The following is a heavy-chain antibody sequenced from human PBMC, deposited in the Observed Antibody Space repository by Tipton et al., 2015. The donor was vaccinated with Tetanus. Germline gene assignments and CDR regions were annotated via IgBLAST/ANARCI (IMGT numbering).Heavy chain of an antibody. Sequence: TLSLTCTVSGASIGSIRYYWSWIRQPPGKGLEWIGYTYYSGSTGYNPSLKSRVTISIDSSKNQFSLKLTSVTAADTAVYYCARDERYGDYAYWGQGALVTVSS. CDR3: ARDERYGDYAY. V-gene: IGHV4-61*01. CDR1: GASIGSIRYY. CDR2: TYYSGST. J-gene: IGHJ4*02. D-gene: IGHD4-17*01.